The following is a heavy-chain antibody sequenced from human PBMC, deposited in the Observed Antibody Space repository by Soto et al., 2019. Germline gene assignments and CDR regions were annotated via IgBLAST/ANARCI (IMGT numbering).Heavy chain of an antibody. CDR2: IIPNFDTP. J-gene: IGHJ6*02. Sequence: QVHLVQSGDEVKKPGSSVKVSCKTSGGSFNNYAVSWVRQAPGQGLEWMGGIIPNFDTPNYAPKFQDRVNIIADESSSTVYMELRSLRSNDTAVYYCAVAMVREILIFESSGMHVWGQGTTVIVSS. CDR3: AVAMVREILIFESSGMHV. D-gene: IGHD3-10*01. CDR1: GGSFNNYA. V-gene: IGHV1-69*01.